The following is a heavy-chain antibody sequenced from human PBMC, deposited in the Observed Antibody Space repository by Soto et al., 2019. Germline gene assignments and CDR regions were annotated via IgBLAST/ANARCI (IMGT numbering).Heavy chain of an antibody. J-gene: IGHJ6*03. CDR1: GYTFTSYD. D-gene: IGHD2-8*01. V-gene: IGHV1-8*01. Sequence: QVQLVQSGAEVKKPGASVKVSCKASGYTFTSYDINWVRQATGQGLEWMGWMNPNSGNTGYAQKFQGRVTMTRTTSISTAYMELSSLRSEDTAVYYCARDYCTNGVCYKGWDYMDVWGKGTTVTVSS. CDR2: MNPNSGNT. CDR3: ARDYCTNGVCYKGWDYMDV.